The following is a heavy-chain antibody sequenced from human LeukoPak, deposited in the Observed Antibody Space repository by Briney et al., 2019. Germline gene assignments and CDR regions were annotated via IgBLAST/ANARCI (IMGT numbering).Heavy chain of an antibody. Sequence: PSETLSLTCTVSGGSISSYYWSWIRQPSGKGLEWIGYIYYSGSTNYNPSLKSRVTISVDTSKNQFSLKLSSVTAADTAVYYCARDLESGTSGGFDPWGQGTLVTVSS. D-gene: IGHD1-14*01. J-gene: IGHJ5*02. CDR3: ARDLESGTSGGFDP. V-gene: IGHV4-59*01. CDR1: GGSISSYY. CDR2: IYYSGST.